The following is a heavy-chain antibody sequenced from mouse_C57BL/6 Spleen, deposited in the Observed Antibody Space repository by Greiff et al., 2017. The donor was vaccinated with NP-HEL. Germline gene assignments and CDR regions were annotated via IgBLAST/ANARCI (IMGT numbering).Heavy chain of an antibody. CDR3: TTGGYYDYDAWFAY. CDR2: IDLEDGDT. D-gene: IGHD2-4*01. V-gene: IGHV14-1*01. CDR1: GFNIKDYY. J-gene: IGHJ3*01. Sequence: EVKLMESGAELVRPGASVKLSCTASGFNIKDYYMHWVKQRPEQGLEWIGRIDLEDGDTEYAPKFQGKATMTADTSSNTAYLQLSSLTSEDTAVYYCTTGGYYDYDAWFAYWGQGTLVTVSA.